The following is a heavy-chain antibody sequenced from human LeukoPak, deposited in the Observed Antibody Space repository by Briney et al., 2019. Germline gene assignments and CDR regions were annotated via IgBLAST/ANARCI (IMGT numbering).Heavy chain of an antibody. CDR2: ISYDGSNK. J-gene: IGHJ4*02. D-gene: IGHD1-14*01. CDR3: AKILPVGSYFDY. Sequence: PGRSLRLSCAASGFTFSSYGMHWVRQAPGKGLEGGAVISYDGSNKYYADSVKGRFTISRDNSMNTLYLQMNSLRAEDTAVYYCAKILPVGSYFDYWGQGTLVTVSS. CDR1: GFTFSSYG. V-gene: IGHV3-30*18.